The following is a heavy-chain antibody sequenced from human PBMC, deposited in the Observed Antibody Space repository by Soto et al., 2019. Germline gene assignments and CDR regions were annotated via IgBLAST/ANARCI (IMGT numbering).Heavy chain of an antibody. J-gene: IGHJ6*02. CDR3: AREARGVNYGMDV. Sequence: QVQLQESGPGLVKPSQTLSLTCTVSGGSISSGGYYWSWIRQHPGKGLEWIGYIYYSGSTYYNPSLKSRVIISVDTSKNQFSLKLSSVTAADTAVYYCAREARGVNYGMDVWGQGTTVTVSS. V-gene: IGHV4-31*03. D-gene: IGHD3-10*01. CDR2: IYYSGST. CDR1: GGSISSGGYY.